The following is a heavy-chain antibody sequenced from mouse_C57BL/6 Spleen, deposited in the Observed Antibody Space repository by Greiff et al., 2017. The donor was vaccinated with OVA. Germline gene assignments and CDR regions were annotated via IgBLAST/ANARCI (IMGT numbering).Heavy chain of an antibody. J-gene: IGHJ2*01. Sequence: VQLKESGPVLVKPGASVKMSCKASGYTFTDYYMNWVKQSHGKSLEWIGVINPYNGGTSYNQKFKGKATLTVDKSSSTAYMELNSLTSEDSAVYYCARDDYDDYWGQGTTLTVSS. CDR3: ARDDYDDY. CDR2: INPYNGGT. D-gene: IGHD2-4*01. CDR1: GYTFTDYY. V-gene: IGHV1-19*01.